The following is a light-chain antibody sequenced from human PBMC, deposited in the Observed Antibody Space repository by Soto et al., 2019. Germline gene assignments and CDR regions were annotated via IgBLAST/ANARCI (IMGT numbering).Light chain of an antibody. V-gene: IGKV1-27*01. CDR2: AAS. CDR3: QKYSSVPV. Sequence: DIQMTQSPTSLSASVGDRVTITCRASQDISNFVSWYQQKPGKAPNLLIYAASTLQSGVPSRFSSSGSGTDFPLTINRLQPEDVATYSCQKYSSVPVFGPGTKVEIK. CDR1: QDISNF. J-gene: IGKJ3*01.